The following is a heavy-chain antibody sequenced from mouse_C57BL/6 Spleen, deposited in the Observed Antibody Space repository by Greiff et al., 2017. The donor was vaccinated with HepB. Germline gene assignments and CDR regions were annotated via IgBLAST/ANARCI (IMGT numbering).Heavy chain of an antibody. D-gene: IGHD4-1*01. CDR2: IYPGDGDT. Sequence: QVQLKESGPELVKPGASVKISCKASGYAFSSSWMNWVKQRPGKGLEWIGRIYPGDGDTNYNGKFKGKATLTADKSSSTAYMQLSSLTSEDSAVYLCARRWGLGLHYAMDYWGQGTSVTVSS. CDR1: GYAFSSSW. J-gene: IGHJ4*01. CDR3: ARRWGLGLHYAMDY. V-gene: IGHV1-82*01.